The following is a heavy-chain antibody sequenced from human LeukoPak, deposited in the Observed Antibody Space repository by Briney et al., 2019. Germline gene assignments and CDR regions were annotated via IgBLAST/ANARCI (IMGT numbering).Heavy chain of an antibody. J-gene: IGHJ4*02. CDR2: ISAYNGNT. Sequence: ASVKVSCKASGGTFSSYAISWVRQAPGQGLEWMGWISAYNGNTNYAQKLQGRVTMTTDTSTSTAYMELRSLRSDDTAVYYCARDLEYYYDSSGYYYVRPPFDYWGQGTLVTVSS. CDR1: GGTFSSYA. CDR3: ARDLEYYYDSSGYYYVRPPFDY. D-gene: IGHD3-22*01. V-gene: IGHV1-18*01.